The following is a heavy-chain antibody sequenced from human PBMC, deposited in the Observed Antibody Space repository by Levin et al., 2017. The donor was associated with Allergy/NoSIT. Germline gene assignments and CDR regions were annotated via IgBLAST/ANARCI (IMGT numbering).Heavy chain of an antibody. D-gene: IGHD6-6*01. CDR2: INPTGGST. V-gene: IGHV1-46*01. CDR3: ARQGGGSSSSFDY. CDR1: GYTFSDYY. Sequence: ASVKVSCKTSGYTFSDYYIHWVRQAPGQGLEWMGMINPTGGSTTFTQKFRGRVILTRGTSTSTVYMDLTSLKYEDTAVYYCARQGGGSSSSFDYWGQGTLVPVPS. J-gene: IGHJ4*02.